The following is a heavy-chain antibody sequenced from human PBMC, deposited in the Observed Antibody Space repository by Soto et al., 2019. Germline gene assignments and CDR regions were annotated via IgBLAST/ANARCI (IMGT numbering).Heavy chain of an antibody. CDR3: ARETPPHDYGGQEAGNWFDP. V-gene: IGHV4-31*03. Sequence: QVQLQEAGPGLVKPSQTLYLTCTVSGGSVSSAGYYWSWIRQHPVKGMEWIGYIYDSGRTYYNPARKSRVTISVDTSKNQFSLKLSSVTAADTAVYYCARETPPHDYGGQEAGNWFDPWGQGPLVAVSS. CDR2: IYDSGRT. J-gene: IGHJ5*02. D-gene: IGHD4-17*01. CDR1: GGSVSSAGYY.